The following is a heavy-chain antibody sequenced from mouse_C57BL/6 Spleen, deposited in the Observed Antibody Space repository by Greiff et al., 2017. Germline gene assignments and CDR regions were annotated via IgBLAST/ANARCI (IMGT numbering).Heavy chain of an antibody. D-gene: IGHD1-1*01. CDR3: ARHPYGAMDY. CDR2: ISSGGSYT. Sequence: EVQGVESGGDLVKPGGSLKLSCAASGFTFSSYAMSWVRQTPDKRLEWVATISSGGSYTYYPDSVKGRFPISRDNAKNSLYLQMSSLKSEDTAMYYCARHPYGAMDYWGQGTSVTGAS. CDR1: GFTFSSYA. V-gene: IGHV5-6*01. J-gene: IGHJ4*01.